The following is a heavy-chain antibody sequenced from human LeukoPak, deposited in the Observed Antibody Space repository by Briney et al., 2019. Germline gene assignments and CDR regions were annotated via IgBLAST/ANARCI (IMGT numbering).Heavy chain of an antibody. CDR3: KSGGAAPGSFDY. CDR2: IKYDGSED. Sequence: GGSLRLSCAASGFTFSRYWMSWMRQAPGKGLEWVANIKYDGSEDYYVDSVKGRFTISRDNAKNTLYLQLNSLRDEDTAVYYCKSGGAAPGSFDYWGQGTLVTVSP. J-gene: IGHJ4*02. CDR1: GFTFSRYW. V-gene: IGHV3-7*01. D-gene: IGHD1-1*01.